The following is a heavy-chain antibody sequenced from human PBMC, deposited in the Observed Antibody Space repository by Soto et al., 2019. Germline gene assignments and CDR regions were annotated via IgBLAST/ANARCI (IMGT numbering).Heavy chain of an antibody. CDR2: IYYSGST. J-gene: IGHJ5*02. Sequence: TLSITGTGSGGSISSGDYYWSWIRQPPGKGLEWIGYIYYSGSTYYNPSLKSRVTISVDTSKNQFSLKLSSVTAADTAVYYCARERPDGAMLDPWGQGTLVTVSS. CDR3: ARERPDGAMLDP. D-gene: IGHD6-6*01. V-gene: IGHV4-30-4*01. CDR1: GGSISSGDYY.